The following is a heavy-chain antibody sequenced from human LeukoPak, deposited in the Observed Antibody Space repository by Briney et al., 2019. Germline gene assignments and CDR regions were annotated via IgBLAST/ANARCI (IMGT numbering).Heavy chain of an antibody. Sequence: SETLSLTCGVYSGSFSGYYRSWICQPRGKGLEWFGEINHSGSTNYNPSLKRRVTISVDTSKNQFSLKLNSVTAADTAVYYCARQAAVPGEEKFDYWGQGPLITVSS. J-gene: IGHJ4*02. D-gene: IGHD6-19*01. V-gene: IGHV4-34*01. CDR3: ARQAAVPGEEKFDY. CDR2: INHSGST. CDR1: SGSFSGYY.